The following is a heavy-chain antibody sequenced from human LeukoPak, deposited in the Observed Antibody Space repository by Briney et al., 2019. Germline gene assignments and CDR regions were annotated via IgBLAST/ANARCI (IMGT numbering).Heavy chain of an antibody. D-gene: IGHD1-14*01. CDR3: ARGRGTSGSNRDFYYYYYMDV. CDR1: GYTFTNYA. V-gene: IGHV1-3*03. CDR2: INGGNGNT. J-gene: IGHJ6*03. Sequence: ASVKVSCKASGYTFTNYAIHWVRLAPGQRPEWLGWINGGNGNTKYSQKFQGRITITRDTSASTAYMDLKSLTSEDMAVYYCARGRGTSGSNRDFYYYYYMDVWGKGTAVTVSS.